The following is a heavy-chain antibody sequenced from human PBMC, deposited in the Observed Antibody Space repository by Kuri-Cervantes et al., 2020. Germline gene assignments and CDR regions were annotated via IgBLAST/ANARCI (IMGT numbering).Heavy chain of an antibody. D-gene: IGHD3-10*01. V-gene: IGHV3-48*03. CDR3: ARDSEVLLSPYDAFDI. CDR2: ISSSGSTI. CDR1: GFTFSSYE. J-gene: IGHJ3*02. Sequence: GGSLRLSCAASGFTFSSYEMNWVRQAPGKGLEWVSYISSSGSTIYYADSVKGRFTISRDNAKNSLYPQMNSLRAEDTAVYYCARDSEVLLSPYDAFDIWGQGTMVTVSS.